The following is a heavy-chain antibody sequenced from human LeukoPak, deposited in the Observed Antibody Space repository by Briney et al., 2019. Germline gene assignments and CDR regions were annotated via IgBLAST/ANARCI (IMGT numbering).Heavy chain of an antibody. CDR3: ARGDTYSSSWYGFHY. Sequence: SETLSLTCAVYGGSFSGYYWSWIRQPPGKGLEWIGEINHSGSTNYNPSLKSRVTISVDTSKNQFSLKLSSVTAADTAVYYCARGDTYSSSWYGFHYWGQGTLVTVSS. D-gene: IGHD6-13*01. CDR1: GGSFSGYY. J-gene: IGHJ4*02. V-gene: IGHV4-34*01. CDR2: INHSGST.